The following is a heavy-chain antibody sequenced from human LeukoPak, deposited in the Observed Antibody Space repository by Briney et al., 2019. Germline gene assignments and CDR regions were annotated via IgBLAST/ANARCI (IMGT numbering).Heavy chain of an antibody. J-gene: IGHJ4*02. CDR3: ARMELGSCSGGSCPYYFDY. Sequence: KTSETLSLTCTVSGGSISGYYWSWIRQPPGRGLEWVAYIYYSGNTRYSPSLQNRITISVDTSKNQFSLRLSSVTAADTAVYYCARMELGSCSGGSCPYYFDYWGQGTLVTVSS. V-gene: IGHV4-59*01. D-gene: IGHD2-15*01. CDR1: GGSISGYY. CDR2: IYYSGNT.